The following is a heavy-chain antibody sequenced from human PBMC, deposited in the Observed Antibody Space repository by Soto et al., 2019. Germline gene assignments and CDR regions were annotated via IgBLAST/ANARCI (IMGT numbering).Heavy chain of an antibody. Sequence: GGSLRLSCADSGFSFSSYWMHWVRQGPGKGLVWVSRINTDGSSTNYADSVKGRFTISRDNAKNTLYLQMNSLRAEDTAVYYCARSPGGYEIDWGQVTMVTVSS. D-gene: IGHD3-9*01. CDR2: INTDGSST. V-gene: IGHV3-74*01. CDR1: GFSFSSYW. CDR3: ARSPGGYEID. J-gene: IGHJ3*01.